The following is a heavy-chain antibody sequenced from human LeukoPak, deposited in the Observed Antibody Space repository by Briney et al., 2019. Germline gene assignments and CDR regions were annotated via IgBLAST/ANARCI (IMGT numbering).Heavy chain of an antibody. V-gene: IGHV4-39*01. CDR1: GGSISSSSYY. D-gene: IGHD2-15*01. J-gene: IGHJ4*02. CDR3: ARRGGQIGGNLDY. Sequence: WETLSLTCTVSGGSISSSSYYWGWIRQPPGKGLEWIGSIYYSGSTYYNPSLKSRVTISVDTSKNQFSLKLSSVTAADTAVYYCARRGGQIGGNLDYWGQGTLVTVSS. CDR2: IYYSGST.